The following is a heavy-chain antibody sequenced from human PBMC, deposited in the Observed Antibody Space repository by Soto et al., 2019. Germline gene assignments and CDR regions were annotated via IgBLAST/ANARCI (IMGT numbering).Heavy chain of an antibody. V-gene: IGHV4-39*01. CDR3: ARQPTTGDTDLWFDP. CDR2: IFYSGST. Sequence: AETLSLTCSVSGGSISTSRSYWAWIRQPPGKGLEWLANIFYSGSTFYNPSLASRVSVSVDTSKNEFSLKLRSVTAADTAVYYCARQPTTGDTDLWFDPWGQGTLVTVSS. CDR1: GGSISTSRSY. D-gene: IGHD2-21*01. J-gene: IGHJ5*02.